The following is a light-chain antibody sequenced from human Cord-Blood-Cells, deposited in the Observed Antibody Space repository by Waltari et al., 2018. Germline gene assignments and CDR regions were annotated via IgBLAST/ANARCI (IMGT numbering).Light chain of an antibody. J-gene: IGKJ2*01. CDR2: DAS. V-gene: IGKV3-11*01. CDR1: QSVSSY. Sequence: EIVLTQSPATLSFSPGERANPSCRASQSVSSYLAWYQQKPGQAPRLLIYDASNRATGIPARFSGSGSGTDFTLTISSLEPEDFAVYYCQQRSNWPPYTFGQGTKLEIK. CDR3: QQRSNWPPYT.